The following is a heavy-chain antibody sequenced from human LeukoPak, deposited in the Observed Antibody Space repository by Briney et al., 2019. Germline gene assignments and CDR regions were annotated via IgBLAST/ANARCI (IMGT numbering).Heavy chain of an antibody. CDR3: ARAPHAFDI. J-gene: IGHJ3*02. CDR1: GFTFSSYA. CDR2: ISSNGGST. V-gene: IGHV3-64*01. Sequence: GSLRLSCAASGFTFSSYAMHWVRQAPGKGLEYVSAISSNGGSTYYANSAKGRFTISRDNSKNTLYLQMGSLRAEDMAVYYCARAPHAFDIWGQGTMVTVSS.